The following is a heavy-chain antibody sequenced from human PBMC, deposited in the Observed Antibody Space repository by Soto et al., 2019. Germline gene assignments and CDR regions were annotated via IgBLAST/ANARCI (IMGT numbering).Heavy chain of an antibody. Sequence: TLSLTCSVSGASITSDGYYWSWIRQFPGKGLEWIGHIYYSGNSYYNLSLGSRLLISVDTSKNQFSLKLSSVTAADTAVYYCARTVGSGSPEFDYWGQGILVTVSS. D-gene: IGHD3-10*01. CDR2: IYYSGNS. V-gene: IGHV4-31*03. CDR1: GASITSDGYY. J-gene: IGHJ4*02. CDR3: ARTVGSGSPEFDY.